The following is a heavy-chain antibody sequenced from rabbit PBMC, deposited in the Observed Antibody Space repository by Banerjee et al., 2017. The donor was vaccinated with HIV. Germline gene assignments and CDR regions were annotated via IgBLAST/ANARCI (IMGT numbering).Heavy chain of an antibody. V-gene: IGHV1S45*01. CDR3: AREKRDTAYGCIDL. CDR1: GFDFSSSYW. J-gene: IGHJ6*01. Sequence: QEQLEESGGDLVKPEGSLTLTCKASGFDFSSSYWICWVRQAPGKGLEWIACIDTGSSGSTYYASWAKGRFTISKTSSTTVTLQMTSLTAADTATYFCAREKRDTAYGCIDLWGQGTLVTVS. D-gene: IGHD6-1*01. CDR2: IDTGSSGST.